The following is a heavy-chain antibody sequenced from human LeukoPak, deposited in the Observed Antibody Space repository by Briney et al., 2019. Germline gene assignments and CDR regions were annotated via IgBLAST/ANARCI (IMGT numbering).Heavy chain of an antibody. CDR3: ARADPPYDYVWGSYRPAFDY. V-gene: IGHV1-3*01. Sequence: ASVKVSCKASGYTFTSYAMHWVRQAPGQRLEWMGWINAGNGNTKYSQKFQGRVTITRDTSASTAYMELSSLRSEDTAVYYCARADPPYDYVWGSYRPAFDYWGQGTLVTVSS. J-gene: IGHJ4*02. CDR1: GYTFTSYA. CDR2: INAGNGNT. D-gene: IGHD3-16*02.